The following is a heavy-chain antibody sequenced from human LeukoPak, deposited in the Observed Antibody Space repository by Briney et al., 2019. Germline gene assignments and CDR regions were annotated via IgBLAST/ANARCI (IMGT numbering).Heavy chain of an antibody. CDR1: EFMFSDYW. J-gene: IGHJ4*02. Sequence: SGGSLRLSCAASEFMFSDYWMSWVRQAPGKGLEWVSSISSSSSYIYYADSVKGRFTISRDNAKNSLYLQMNSLRAEDTAVYYCARLSYYYDSSGYYPYYFDYWGQGTLVTVSS. CDR3: ARLSYYYDSSGYYPYYFDY. V-gene: IGHV3-21*01. D-gene: IGHD3-22*01. CDR2: ISSSSSYI.